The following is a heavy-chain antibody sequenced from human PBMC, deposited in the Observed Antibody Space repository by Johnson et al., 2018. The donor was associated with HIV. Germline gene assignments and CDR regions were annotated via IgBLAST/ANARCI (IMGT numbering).Heavy chain of an antibody. V-gene: IGHV3-43D*03. CDR1: GFTFDDYA. CDR2: ISWDGGST. D-gene: IGHD3-16*01. J-gene: IGHJ3*02. CDR3: AKLVGADTSGEIDI. Sequence: VQLVESGGGLVQPGRSLRLSCTASGFTFDDYAMHWVRQAPGKGLEWVSLISWDGGSTYYADSVKGRFTISRDNSKNSLYLQMNSLRPEDTALYYCAKLVGADTSGEIDIWGQGTMVTVSS.